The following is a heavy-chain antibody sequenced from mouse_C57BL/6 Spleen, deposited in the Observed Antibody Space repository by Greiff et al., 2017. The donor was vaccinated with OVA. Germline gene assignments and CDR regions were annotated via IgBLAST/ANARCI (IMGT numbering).Heavy chain of an antibody. Sequence: QVQLQQSGAELVRPGTSVKVSCKASGYAFTNYLIEWVKQRPGQGLEWIGVINPGSGGTNYNEKFKGKATLTADKSSSTAYMQLSSLTSEDSAVYFCARGETFDYWGQGTTLTVSS. CDR1: GYAFTNYL. CDR2: INPGSGGT. V-gene: IGHV1-54*01. CDR3: ARGETFDY. J-gene: IGHJ2*01.